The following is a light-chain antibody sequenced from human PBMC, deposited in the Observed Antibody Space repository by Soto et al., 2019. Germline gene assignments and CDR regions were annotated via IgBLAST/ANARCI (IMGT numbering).Light chain of an antibody. CDR2: SNN. CDR1: SSNIGSNY. Sequence: QSVLTQPPSASGPPGQRVTISCSGSSSNIGSNYVYWYQQLPGTAPKLLIYSNNQRPSGVPDRFSGSKSGTSASLAISGLRSEDEADYYCAAWDDSLSGHYVFGTGTKLTVL. J-gene: IGLJ1*01. V-gene: IGLV1-47*02. CDR3: AAWDDSLSGHYV.